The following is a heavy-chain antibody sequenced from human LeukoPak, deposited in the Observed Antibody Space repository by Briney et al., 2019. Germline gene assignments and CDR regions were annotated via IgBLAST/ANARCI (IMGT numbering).Heavy chain of an antibody. V-gene: IGHV3-23*01. Sequence: GGSLRLSCAASGFTFSSYAMSWVRQAPGKGLEWVSAISGSGGSTYYADSVKGRFTISRDNSKNTLNLQMNSLRAEDTAAYYCARDISAAGTGGLDYWGQGTLVTVSS. CDR2: ISGSGGST. D-gene: IGHD6-13*01. J-gene: IGHJ4*02. CDR1: GFTFSSYA. CDR3: ARDISAAGTGGLDY.